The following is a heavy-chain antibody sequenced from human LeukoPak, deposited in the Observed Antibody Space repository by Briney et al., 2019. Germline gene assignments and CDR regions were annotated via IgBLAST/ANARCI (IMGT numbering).Heavy chain of an antibody. CDR1: GFTFNTYA. CDR3: AKRNTMVRGGPCFDY. V-gene: IGHV3-23*01. Sequence: GGSLRLSCAASGFTFNTYAMSWVRQAPGKGLEWVSAISGSSGNTYYADSVKGRFTFSRDNSKNTLYLQMNDLRPDDTAIYYCAKRNTMVRGGPCFDYWGQGLLVTVSS. CDR2: ISGSSGNT. J-gene: IGHJ4*02. D-gene: IGHD3-10*01.